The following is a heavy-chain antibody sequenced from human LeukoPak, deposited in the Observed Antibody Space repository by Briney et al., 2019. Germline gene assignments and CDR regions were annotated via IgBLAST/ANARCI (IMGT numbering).Heavy chain of an antibody. CDR1: GFSLKTTGVG. Sequence: GSGPTLVKPTQTLTLTCTFSGFSLKTTGVGVGWLRQPPGKALEWLALIYWDDDKRYSPSLKSRLTITKDTSKNQVVLTMTNMDPVDTATYYCAHGVLRYFHFDYWGQGTLVTVSS. CDR2: IYWDDDK. D-gene: IGHD3-9*01. V-gene: IGHV2-5*02. J-gene: IGHJ4*02. CDR3: AHGVLRYFHFDY.